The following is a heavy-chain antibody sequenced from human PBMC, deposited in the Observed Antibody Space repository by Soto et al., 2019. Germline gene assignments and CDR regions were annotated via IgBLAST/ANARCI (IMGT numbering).Heavy chain of an antibody. D-gene: IGHD1-26*01. Sequence: EVQLVESGGGLVQPGGSLRLSCAASGFTFSEHYMDWVRQAPGKGLEWVARSRNRVNSHTTEYAASVKGRFTISRDESKSSLYLQMNSLKIEDTAVYYCTRGLLGGAPSYTFHGMDVWGQGTTVTVSS. V-gene: IGHV3-72*01. CDR2: SRNRVNSHTT. J-gene: IGHJ6*01. CDR1: GFTFSEHY. CDR3: TRGLLGGAPSYTFHGMDV.